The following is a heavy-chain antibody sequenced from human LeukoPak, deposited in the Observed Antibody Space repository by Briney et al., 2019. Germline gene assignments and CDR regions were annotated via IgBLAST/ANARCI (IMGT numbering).Heavy chain of an antibody. V-gene: IGHV3-7*01. CDR2: IKQDGSEK. CDR1: GFTFSSYW. J-gene: IGHJ4*02. CDR3: AKDAYSSSYHFDY. Sequence: GGSLRLSCAASGFTFSSYWMSLVRQAPGKGLEWVANIKQDGSEKYYVDSVKGRFTISRENSKNTLYLQMNSLRAEDTAVYYCAKDAYSSSYHFDYWGQGTLVTVSS. D-gene: IGHD6-13*01.